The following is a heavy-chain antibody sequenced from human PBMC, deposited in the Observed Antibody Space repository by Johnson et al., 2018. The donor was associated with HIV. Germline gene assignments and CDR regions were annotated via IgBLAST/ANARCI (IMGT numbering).Heavy chain of an antibody. Sequence: MQLVESGGGLVQPGGSLRLSCAASGFTFSSYAMSWVRQAPGKGLEWVSGINWSSGHIDYADSVKGRFTISSDNSKNTLYLQMNSLRAEDTAVYYCASGGWLEGAFDIWGQGTMVTVSS. CDR3: ASGGWLEGAFDI. V-gene: IGHV3-23*04. CDR2: INWSSGHI. J-gene: IGHJ3*02. D-gene: IGHD6-19*01. CDR1: GFTFSSYA.